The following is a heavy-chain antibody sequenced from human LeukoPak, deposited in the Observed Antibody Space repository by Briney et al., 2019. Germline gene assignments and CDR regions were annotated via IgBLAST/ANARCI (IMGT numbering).Heavy chain of an antibody. J-gene: IGHJ4*02. V-gene: IGHV4-39*07. Sequence: SETLSLTCTVSGGSISTSSYYWGWIRQPPGKGLEWIGTIYYSGSTYSNPSLKSRITISVDTSKNQFSLKLSSLTAADTAVYYCAREVDYGGSSHWGQGTLVTVSS. CDR2: IYYSGST. CDR1: GGSISTSSYY. D-gene: IGHD4-23*01. CDR3: AREVDYGGSSH.